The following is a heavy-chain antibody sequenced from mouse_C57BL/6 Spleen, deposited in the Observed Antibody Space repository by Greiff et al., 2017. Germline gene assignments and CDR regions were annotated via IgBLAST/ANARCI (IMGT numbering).Heavy chain of an antibody. CDR3: ARHSWDVDYFDY. D-gene: IGHD4-1*01. Sequence: EVQGVESGGDLVKPGGSLKLSCAASGFTFSSYGMSWVRQTPDKRLEWVATISSGGSYTYYPDSVKGRFTISRDNAKNTLYLQMSSLKSEDTAMYYCARHSWDVDYFDYWGQGTTLTVSS. V-gene: IGHV5-6*01. CDR1: GFTFSSYG. CDR2: ISSGGSYT. J-gene: IGHJ2*01.